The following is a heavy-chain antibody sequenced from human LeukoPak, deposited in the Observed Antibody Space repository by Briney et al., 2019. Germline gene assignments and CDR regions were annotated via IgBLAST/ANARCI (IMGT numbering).Heavy chain of an antibody. D-gene: IGHD5-24*01. CDR2: IYYSGST. CDR1: GGSISSYY. CDR3: ARTSGYIGLVDY. Sequence: PSETLSLTCTVSGGSISSYYWSWIRQPPGKRLEWIGYIYYSGSTNYNPSLKSRVTISVDTSKNQFSLKLSSVTAADTAVYYCARTSGYIGLVDYWGQGTLVTVSS. V-gene: IGHV4-59*01. J-gene: IGHJ4*02.